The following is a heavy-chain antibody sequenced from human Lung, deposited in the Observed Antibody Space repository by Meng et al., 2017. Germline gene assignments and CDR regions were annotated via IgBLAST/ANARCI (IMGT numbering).Heavy chain of an antibody. J-gene: IGHJ4*02. D-gene: IGHD1-26*01. Sequence: QVQLVQSGAEVKKAGASVKVSCKASGYTFTSYPIYWVRQAPGQRPEWMGWINTGNGAAKYSQKFQGRVTMTRDTSASTAYMELSSLTSEDTATYYCASHPRELPSWGQGTLVTVSS. CDR2: INTGNGAA. V-gene: IGHV1-3*04. CDR1: GYTFTSYP. CDR3: ASHPRELPS.